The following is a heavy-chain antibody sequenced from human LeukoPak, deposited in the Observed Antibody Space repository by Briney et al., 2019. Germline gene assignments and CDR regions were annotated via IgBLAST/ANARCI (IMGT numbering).Heavy chain of an antibody. CDR2: IYISGST. Sequence: SETLSLTCTVTGGSISNYYWRWIRQPPGKGLEWIGYIYISGSTNCNPSLKSRVTMSRDTSKNRFSLKLSSVTAADTAVYYCARGGWELELDYWGQGIRVTVSS. D-gene: IGHD1-26*01. V-gene: IGHV4-59*12. J-gene: IGHJ4*02. CDR1: GGSISNYY. CDR3: ARGGWELELDY.